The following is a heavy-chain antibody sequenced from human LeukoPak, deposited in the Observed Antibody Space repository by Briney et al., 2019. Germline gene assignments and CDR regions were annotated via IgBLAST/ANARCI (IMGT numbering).Heavy chain of an antibody. D-gene: IGHD3-10*01. J-gene: IGHJ4*02. Sequence: SGGSLRLSCAASGFTFSSYGMHWVRQAPGKGLEWVAVIWYDGSNKYYADSVKGRFTISRDNSKNTLYLQMNSLRAKDTAVYYCARDQYYYGSGNLWYWGQGTLVTVSS. V-gene: IGHV3-33*01. CDR1: GFTFSSYG. CDR2: IWYDGSNK. CDR3: ARDQYYYGSGNLWY.